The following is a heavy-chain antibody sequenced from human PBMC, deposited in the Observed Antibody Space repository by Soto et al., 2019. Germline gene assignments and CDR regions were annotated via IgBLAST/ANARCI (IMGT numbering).Heavy chain of an antibody. Sequence: EVQLVESGGGLVQPGGSLRLSCAASGFTFSSDWMSWVRQAPGKGREWVANIKQEGREKYYVDSVKGRFTISRDNAKNSLYLKMNSLRAEDTAVYYCARDPHNWNDGLDDYWGQGTLVTVSS. D-gene: IGHD1-20*01. CDR2: IKQEGREK. J-gene: IGHJ4*02. V-gene: IGHV3-7*01. CDR1: GFTFSSDW. CDR3: ARDPHNWNDGLDDY.